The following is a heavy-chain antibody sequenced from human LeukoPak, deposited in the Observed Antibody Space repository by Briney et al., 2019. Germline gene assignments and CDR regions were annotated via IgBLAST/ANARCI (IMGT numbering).Heavy chain of an antibody. CDR2: INPNNGGT. D-gene: IGHD3-10*01. CDR3: ARIPGGMVRGVIITYFDY. J-gene: IGHJ4*02. Sequence: ASVKVSCKASGYTFTGYYVHWVRQAPGQGLEWMGWINPNNGGTNCAQKFQGRVTLTRDTSISTAYMELSRLTSDDTAVYYCARIPGGMVRGVIITYFDYWGQGTLVTVSS. CDR1: GYTFTGYY. V-gene: IGHV1-2*02.